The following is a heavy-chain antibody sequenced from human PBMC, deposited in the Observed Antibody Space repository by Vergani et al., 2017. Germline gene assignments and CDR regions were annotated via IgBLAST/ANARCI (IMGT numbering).Heavy chain of an antibody. Sequence: EVQLLESGGGLVQPGGSLRLSCAASGFTFSSYAMSWVRQAPGKGLEWVSAISGSGGSTYYADSVQGRFTISRDNSKHTLYLQMNSLRAEDTAVYYCAKTHYYDSSYDYWGQGTLVTVSS. D-gene: IGHD3-22*01. V-gene: IGHV3-23*01. J-gene: IGHJ4*02. CDR1: GFTFSSYA. CDR3: AKTHYYDSSYDY. CDR2: ISGSGGST.